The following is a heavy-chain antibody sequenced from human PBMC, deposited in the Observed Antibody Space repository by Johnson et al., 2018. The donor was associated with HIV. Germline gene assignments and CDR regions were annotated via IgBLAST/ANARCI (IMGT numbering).Heavy chain of an antibody. Sequence: VQLVESGGGLVKPGGSLRLSCAASGFTFSNAWMSWVRQAPGKGLECVGRIKSKTDGGTTDYAAPVKGRFTISRDDSKNTLYLQMNSLKTEDTAVYYCSTPWGDDYVDYAFDIWGQGTLVTVSS. J-gene: IGHJ3*02. D-gene: IGHD4/OR15-4a*01. V-gene: IGHV3-15*01. CDR1: GFTFSNAW. CDR2: IKSKTDGGTT. CDR3: STPWGDDYVDYAFDI.